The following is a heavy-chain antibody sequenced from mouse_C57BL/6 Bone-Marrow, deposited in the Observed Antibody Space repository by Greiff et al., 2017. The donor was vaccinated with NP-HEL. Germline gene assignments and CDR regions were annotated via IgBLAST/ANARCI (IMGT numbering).Heavy chain of an antibody. D-gene: IGHD1-1*01. Sequence: EVQLQESGPGMVKPSQSLSLTCTVTGYSITSGYDWHWIRHFPGNKLEWMGYISYSGSTNYNPSLKSRISITHDTSKNHFFLKLNSVTTEDTATYYCARVITTVDWYFDVWGTGTTGTVSS. CDR3: ARVITTVDWYFDV. J-gene: IGHJ1*03. CDR1: GYSITSGYD. CDR2: ISYSGST. V-gene: IGHV3-1*01.